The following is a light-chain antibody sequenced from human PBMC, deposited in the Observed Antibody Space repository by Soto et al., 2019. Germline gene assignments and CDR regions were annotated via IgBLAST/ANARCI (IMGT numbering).Light chain of an antibody. CDR2: EVT. V-gene: IGLV2-14*01. Sequence: QSVLTQPPSASGSPGQSVTISCTGTSSDVGGYNYVSWYQQHPGKAPKLMIYEVTNRPSGISNRFSGSKSGNTASLTISGLQAEDEADYHYISYTSRSTVYVFGTGTKVTVL. CDR1: SSDVGGYNY. J-gene: IGLJ1*01. CDR3: ISYTSRSTVYV.